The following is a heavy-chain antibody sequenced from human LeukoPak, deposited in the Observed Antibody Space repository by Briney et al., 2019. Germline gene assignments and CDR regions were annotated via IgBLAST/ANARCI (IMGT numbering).Heavy chain of an antibody. V-gene: IGHV4-59*01. CDR3: ARGLTDGRYGDYGDY. J-gene: IGHJ4*02. Sequence: PSETLSLTCTVSGGSISSYYWSWIRQPPGKGLEWLGYIYYSGSTNYNPSLKSRVTISVDTSKNQFSLKLSSVTAADTAVYYCARGLTDGRYGDYGDYWGQGTLVTVSS. CDR1: GGSISSYY. D-gene: IGHD4-17*01. CDR2: IYYSGST.